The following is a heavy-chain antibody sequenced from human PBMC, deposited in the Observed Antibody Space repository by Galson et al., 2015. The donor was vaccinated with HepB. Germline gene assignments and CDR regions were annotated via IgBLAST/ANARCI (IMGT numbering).Heavy chain of an antibody. Sequence: SVKVSCKASGGTFSSYTISWVRQAPGQGLEWMGRIIPILGIANYAQKFQGRVTITADKSTSTAYMELSSLRSEDTAVYYCTRDRETTYYYGSGSYYNPHYYYGMDVWGQGTTVTVSS. CDR2: IIPILGIA. D-gene: IGHD3-10*01. CDR1: GGTFSSYT. CDR3: TRDRETTYYYGSGSYYNPHYYYGMDV. J-gene: IGHJ6*02. V-gene: IGHV1-69*04.